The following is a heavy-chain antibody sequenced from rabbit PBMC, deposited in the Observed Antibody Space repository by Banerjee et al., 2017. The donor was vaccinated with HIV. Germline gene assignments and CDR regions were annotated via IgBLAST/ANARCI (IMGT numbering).Heavy chain of an antibody. Sequence: QSLEESGGGLVQPGGSLKLSCKASGFIFSDNYAMCWVRQAPGKGLEWIGCINTGSGIRDYARWVNGRFTISKSSSTTVTLQMTSLTAADTATYFCARGDLGYGWTTRLDLWGPGTLVTVS. V-gene: IGHV1S40*01. CDR3: ARGDLGYGWTTRLDL. J-gene: IGHJ3*01. CDR2: INTGSGIR. CDR1: GFIFSDNYA. D-gene: IGHD6-1*01.